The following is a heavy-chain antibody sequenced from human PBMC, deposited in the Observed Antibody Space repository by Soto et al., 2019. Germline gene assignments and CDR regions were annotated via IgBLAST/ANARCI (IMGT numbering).Heavy chain of an antibody. CDR1: GHTFTYYH. J-gene: IGHJ4*02. CDR3: ARVPYRYGLLFYLGY. CDR2: INPNGGDT. V-gene: IGHV1-46*01. D-gene: IGHD5-18*01. Sequence: ASVKVSCKASGHTFTYYHVHWVLQSPGQGLEWMGIINPNGGDTTYAQTFQGRVTMTSDTSTSTVYMEVSDLRSEDTPLYYSARVPYRYGLLFYLGYWGRVT.